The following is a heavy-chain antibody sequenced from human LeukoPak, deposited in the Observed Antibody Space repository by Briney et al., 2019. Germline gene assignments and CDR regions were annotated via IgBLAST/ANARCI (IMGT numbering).Heavy chain of an antibody. CDR1: GGSISSYY. V-gene: IGHV4-59*01. CDR2: IYYSGST. J-gene: IGHJ6*02. Sequence: SETLSLTCTVSGGSISSYYWSWIRQPPGKGLEWIGYIYYSGSTNYNPSLKSRVTISVDTSKNQFSLKLSSVTAADTAVYYCAGARTTGTTGYYGMDVWGQGTTVTVSS. CDR3: AGARTTGTTGYYGMDV. D-gene: IGHD1-1*01.